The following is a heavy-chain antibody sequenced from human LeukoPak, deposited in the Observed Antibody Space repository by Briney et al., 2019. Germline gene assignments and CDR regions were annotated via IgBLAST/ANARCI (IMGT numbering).Heavy chain of an antibody. J-gene: IGHJ4*02. CDR1: GFTFSSYA. V-gene: IGHV3-21*01. D-gene: IGHD2-2*01. CDR2: ISSSSDYI. CDR3: ASDIVVVPAAGDY. Sequence: GGSLRLSCAASGFTFSSYAMNWIRQAPGKGLEWVSYISSSSDYIYYADSVKGRFTISRDNAKNSLYLQMNSLRAEDTAVYYCASDIVVVPAAGDYWGQGTLVTVSS.